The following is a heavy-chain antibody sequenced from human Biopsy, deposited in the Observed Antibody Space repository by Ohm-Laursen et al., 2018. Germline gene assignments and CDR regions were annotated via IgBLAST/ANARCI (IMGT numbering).Heavy chain of an antibody. CDR2: INHSGST. CDR3: ARGRGYCGGDCYPTYYYNYGMDV. J-gene: IGHJ6*02. Sequence: ETLSLTCAAFGGSFSGYYWSWIRQPPGKGLEWIGEINHSGSTNNNPSLKSRVTISVDTSKNQFSLKVSSVTAADTAVYYCARGRGYCGGDCYPTYYYNYGMDVWGQGTTVTVSS. D-gene: IGHD2-21*02. CDR1: GGSFSGYY. V-gene: IGHV4-34*01.